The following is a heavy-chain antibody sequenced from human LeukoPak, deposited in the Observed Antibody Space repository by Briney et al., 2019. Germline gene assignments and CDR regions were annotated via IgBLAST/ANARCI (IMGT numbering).Heavy chain of an antibody. CDR3: AREAGYSSGWYPDAFDI. CDR1: GFTFSSYS. D-gene: IGHD6-19*01. J-gene: IGHJ3*02. V-gene: IGHV3-48*01. CDR2: ISSSSTI. Sequence: GGSLRLSCAASGFTFSSYSMNWVRQAPGKGLEWVSYISSSSTIYYADSVKGRFTISRDNAKNSLYRQMNSLRAEDTAVYYCAREAGYSSGWYPDAFDIWGQGTMVTVSS.